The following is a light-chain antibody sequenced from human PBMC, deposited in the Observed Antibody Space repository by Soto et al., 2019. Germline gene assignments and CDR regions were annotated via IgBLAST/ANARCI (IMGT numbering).Light chain of an antibody. Sequence: IVLTQSPATLSLSPGERATLSCRASQSIGYYLAWYQEKPGQAPRLLIYDASIRATGIPARFSGSWSGIDFTLTINGLEPEDSAVYYCQQRGNWPPTWTFGQGTKVDIK. CDR3: QQRGNWPPTWT. CDR2: DAS. CDR1: QSIGYY. V-gene: IGKV3-11*01. J-gene: IGKJ1*01.